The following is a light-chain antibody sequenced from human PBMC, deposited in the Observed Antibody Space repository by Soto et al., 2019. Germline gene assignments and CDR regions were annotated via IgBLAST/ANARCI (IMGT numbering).Light chain of an antibody. CDR2: GAS. CDR1: QSVRSN. Sequence: EIVMTQSPATLSVSPGERATLSCRASQSVRSNLARYQQKPGQSPRLLIYGASTRATGIPARFSGSGSGTQFTLTISSLQSEDFAVYYCQQYNNWPPAWTFGQGTKV. J-gene: IGKJ1*01. CDR3: QQYNNWPPAWT. V-gene: IGKV3-15*01.